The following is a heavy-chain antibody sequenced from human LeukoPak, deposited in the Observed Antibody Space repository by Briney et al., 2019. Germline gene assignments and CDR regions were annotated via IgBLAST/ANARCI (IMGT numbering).Heavy chain of an antibody. D-gene: IGHD1-26*01. V-gene: IGHV3-74*01. Sequence: GGSLRLSCAASGFTFSSYWMHWVRQAPGKGLVWVSRINSDGSSISYADSVKGRFTISRDNAKNSLYLHMNSLRAEDTAVYYCARGGAPGFYFDYWGRGTLVTVSS. J-gene: IGHJ4*02. CDR3: ARGGAPGFYFDY. CDR1: GFTFSSYW. CDR2: INSDGSSI.